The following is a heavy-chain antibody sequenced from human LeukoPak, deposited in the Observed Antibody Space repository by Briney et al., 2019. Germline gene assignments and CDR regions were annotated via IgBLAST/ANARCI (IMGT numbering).Heavy chain of an antibody. CDR1: GYTFTSYG. Sequence: ASVKVSYKASGYTFTSYGISWVRQSPGQGLEWMGWISAYNGNTNYAQKLQGRVTMTRDTSTSTAYMELRSLRSDDTAVYYCATNDILPNDYWGQGTLVTVSS. CDR3: ATNDILPNDY. D-gene: IGHD2-2*01. CDR2: ISAYNGNT. V-gene: IGHV1-18*01. J-gene: IGHJ4*02.